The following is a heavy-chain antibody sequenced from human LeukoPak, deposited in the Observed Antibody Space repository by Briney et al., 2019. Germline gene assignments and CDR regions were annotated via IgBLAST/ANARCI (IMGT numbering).Heavy chain of an antibody. Sequence: GASVKVSCKASGYTFTSYYMHWVRQAPGQGLEWMGIINPSGGSTSYAQKFQGRVTMTRDTSTSTVYMELSGLRSEDTALYYCARAFYDSSGYYYAGVLDYWGQGTLVTVSS. CDR1: GYTFTSYY. V-gene: IGHV1-46*01. J-gene: IGHJ4*02. CDR2: INPSGGST. D-gene: IGHD3-22*01. CDR3: ARAFYDSSGYYYAGVLDY.